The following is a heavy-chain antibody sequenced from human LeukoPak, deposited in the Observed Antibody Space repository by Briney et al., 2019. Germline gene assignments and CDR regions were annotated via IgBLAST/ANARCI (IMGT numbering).Heavy chain of an antibody. J-gene: IGHJ4*02. D-gene: IGHD2-15*01. CDR2: IIPIFGTA. Sequence: GASVKVSCKASGYTFTSYGISWVRQAPGQGLEWMGGIIPIFGTANYAQKFQGRVTITADESTSTAYMELSSLRSEDTAVYYCARDDCSGGSCYHNFDYWGQGTLVTVSS. CDR1: GYTFTSYG. CDR3: ARDDCSGGSCYHNFDY. V-gene: IGHV1-69*13.